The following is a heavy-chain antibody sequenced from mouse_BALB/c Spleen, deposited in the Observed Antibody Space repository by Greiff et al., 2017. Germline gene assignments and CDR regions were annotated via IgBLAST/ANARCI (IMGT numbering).Heavy chain of an antibody. Sequence: QVQLQQSGAELARPGASVKMSCKASGYTFTSYTMHWVKQRPGQGLEWIGYINPSSGYTNYNQKFKDKATLTADKSSSTAYMQLSSLTSEDSAVYYCARVPHRYDGDYYAMDYWGQGTSVTVSS. V-gene: IGHV1-4*01. J-gene: IGHJ4*01. CDR1: GYTFTSYT. CDR3: ARVPHRYDGDYYAMDY. D-gene: IGHD2-14*01. CDR2: INPSSGYT.